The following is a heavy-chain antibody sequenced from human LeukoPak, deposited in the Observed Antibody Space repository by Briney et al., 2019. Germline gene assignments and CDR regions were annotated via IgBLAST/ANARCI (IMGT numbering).Heavy chain of an antibody. CDR1: GFTFSSYA. D-gene: IGHD2-2*02. V-gene: IGHV3-23*01. CDR3: AKTYLVVPAAIHFDY. Sequence: PGGSLRLSCAASGFTFSSYAMSWVRQAPGKGLEWVSAISGSGGSTYYADSVKGRFTISRDNSQNTLYLQMNSLRAEDTAVYYCAKTYLVVPAAIHFDYWGQGTLVTVSS. J-gene: IGHJ4*02. CDR2: ISGSGGST.